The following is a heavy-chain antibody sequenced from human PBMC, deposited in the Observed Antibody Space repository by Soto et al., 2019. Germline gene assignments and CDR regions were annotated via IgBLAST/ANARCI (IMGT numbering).Heavy chain of an antibody. CDR3: ARDGMDRRYNWNADYYGMDV. CDR2: ISSSGSTI. V-gene: IGHV3-48*03. Sequence: EVQLVESGGGLVQPGGSLRLSCAASGFTFSSYEMNWVRQAPGTGLEWVSYISSSGSTIYYADSVKGRFTISRDNAKNSLYLQMNSLRAEDTAVYYCARDGMDRRYNWNADYYGMDVWGKGTTVTVSS. D-gene: IGHD1-20*01. CDR1: GFTFSSYE. J-gene: IGHJ6*04.